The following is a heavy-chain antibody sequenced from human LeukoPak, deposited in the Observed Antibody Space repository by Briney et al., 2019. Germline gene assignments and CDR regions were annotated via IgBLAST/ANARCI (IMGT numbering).Heavy chain of an antibody. J-gene: IGHJ4*02. CDR2: IYWDDDK. CDR3: AHRPREVYFDY. Sequence: SGPTLVNPTQTLTLTCTFSGLSLSTSGVGVGWIRHPPGKALEWLALIYWDDDKRYSPSLKSRLTITKDTPKNQVVLTMTNMDPVDTATYYCAHRPREVYFDYWGQGTLVTVSS. V-gene: IGHV2-5*02. CDR1: GLSLSTSGVG.